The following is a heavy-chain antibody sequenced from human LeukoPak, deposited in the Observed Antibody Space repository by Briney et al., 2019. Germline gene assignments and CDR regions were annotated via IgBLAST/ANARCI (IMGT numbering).Heavy chain of an antibody. V-gene: IGHV4-34*01. CDR2: INHSGST. Sequence: SETLSLTCAVYGGSFSGYYWIWIRQPPGKGLEWIGEINHSGSTNYNPSLKSRVTISVDTSKNQFSLKLSSVTAADTAVYYCARGGYSYGYGFDYWGQGTLVTVSS. CDR1: GGSFSGYY. J-gene: IGHJ4*02. D-gene: IGHD5-18*01. CDR3: ARGGYSYGYGFDY.